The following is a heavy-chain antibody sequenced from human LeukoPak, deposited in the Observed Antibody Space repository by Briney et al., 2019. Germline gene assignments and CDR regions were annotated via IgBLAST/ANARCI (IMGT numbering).Heavy chain of an antibody. CDR2: TYYRSKWYN. J-gene: IGHJ4*02. Sequence: SQTLSLTCAISGDSVSRNSVAWNWIRQSPSRGLEWLGRTYYRSKWYNDYAVSVQSRITINPDTSMNQFSLHLNSVTPEDTAVYYCARDHDYGDYGTFEDYGGQGTLVTVSS. CDR3: ARDHDYGDYGTFEDY. D-gene: IGHD4-17*01. CDR1: GDSVSRNSVA. V-gene: IGHV6-1*01.